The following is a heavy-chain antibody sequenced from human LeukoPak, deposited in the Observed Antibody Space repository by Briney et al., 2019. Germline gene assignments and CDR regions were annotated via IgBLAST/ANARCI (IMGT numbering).Heavy chain of an antibody. CDR1: GFTFSSYA. CDR2: ISSEGSMK. CDR3: ARGNVIMAATIEDY. D-gene: IGHD5-12*01. V-gene: IGHV3-30-3*01. Sequence: GGSLRLSCAASGFTFSSYAMSWVRQAPGKGLEWVSVISSEGSMKDYADSVKGRFTVSRDNSRNTLYLQMSSLRADDTGLYYCARGNVIMAATIEDYWGQGTLVTVSS. J-gene: IGHJ4*02.